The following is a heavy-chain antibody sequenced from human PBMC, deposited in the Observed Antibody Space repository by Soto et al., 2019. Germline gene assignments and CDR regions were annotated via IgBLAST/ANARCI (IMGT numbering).Heavy chain of an antibody. D-gene: IGHD3-16*01. Sequence: SETLSLTCTVSGDSISSGDYYWTWIRQPPGKGLEWIGYIYYSGTTSYNPSLQSRVTISLDTSKNQFSLRLSSVTAADTAMYYCARGNDYLGRGSLYGMDVWGRGTTVTVSS. CDR2: IYYSGTT. CDR1: GDSISSGDYY. V-gene: IGHV4-30-4*01. CDR3: ARGNDYLGRGSLYGMDV. J-gene: IGHJ6*02.